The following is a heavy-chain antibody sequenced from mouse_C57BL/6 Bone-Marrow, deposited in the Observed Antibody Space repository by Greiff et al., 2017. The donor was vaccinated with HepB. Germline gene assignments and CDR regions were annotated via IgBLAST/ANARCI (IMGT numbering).Heavy chain of an antibody. J-gene: IGHJ4*01. V-gene: IGHV1-64*01. D-gene: IGHD1-1*01. CDR2: IHPNSGST. CDR3: APTGDYAMDY. Sequence: QVQLQQSGAELVKPGASVKLSCKASGYTFTSYWMHWVKQRPGQGLEWIGMIHPNSGSTNYNEKFKSKATLTVDKSSSTAYMQLSSLTSEDSAVYYCAPTGDYAMDYWGQGTSVTVSS. CDR1: GYTFTSYW.